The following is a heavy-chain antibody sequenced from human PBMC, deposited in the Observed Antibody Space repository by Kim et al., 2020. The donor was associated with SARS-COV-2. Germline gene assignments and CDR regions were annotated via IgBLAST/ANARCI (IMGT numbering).Heavy chain of an antibody. CDR3: ARGTGYNILTGYYFDY. V-gene: IGHV3-49*02. D-gene: IGHD3-9*01. J-gene: IGHJ4*02. Sequence: SVRGRFTISRDDSESIAYLQINSLKNEDTAVYYCARGTGYNILTGYYFDYWGQGTLVTVSS.